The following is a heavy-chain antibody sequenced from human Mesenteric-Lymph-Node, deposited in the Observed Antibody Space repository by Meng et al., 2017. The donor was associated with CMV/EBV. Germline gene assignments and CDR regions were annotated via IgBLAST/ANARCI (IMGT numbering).Heavy chain of an antibody. J-gene: IGHJ6*02. CDR3: ARVGRYCSSTSCPNLYYYGMDV. CDR1: GGSFSGYY. Sequence: SQTLSLTCAVYGGSFSGYYWSWIRQPPGKGLERIGEINHSGSTNYNPSLKSRVTISVGTSKNQFSLKLSSVTAADTAVYYCARVGRYCSSTSCPNLYYYGMDVWGQGTTVTVSS. CDR2: INHSGST. V-gene: IGHV4-34*01. D-gene: IGHD2-2*01.